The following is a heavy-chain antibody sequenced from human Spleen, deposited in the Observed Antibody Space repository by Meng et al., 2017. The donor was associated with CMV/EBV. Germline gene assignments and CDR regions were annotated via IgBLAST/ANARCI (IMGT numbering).Heavy chain of an antibody. J-gene: IGHJ4*02. CDR3: ARAPGQYGDYADY. D-gene: IGHD4-17*01. CDR2: ISSSSSSYI. V-gene: IGHV3-21*01. CDR1: GFTFSSYS. Sequence: GESLKISCAASGFTFSSYSMNWVRQAPGKGLEWVSCISSSSSSYIYYADSVKGRFTISRDNAKNSLYLQMNSLRAEDTGVYYCARAPGQYGDYADYWGQGALVTVSS.